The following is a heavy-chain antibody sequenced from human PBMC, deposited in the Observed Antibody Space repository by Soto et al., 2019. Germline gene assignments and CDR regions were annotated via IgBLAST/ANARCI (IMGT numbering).Heavy chain of an antibody. D-gene: IGHD1-7*01. CDR3: ARTPETRDWLDP. Sequence: QVQLQQSGPGLVRPPETLSLSCSVSGASVSSYYWSWVRQPPGKGLEWIGYIYYIGAYNYNPSLKSRVTISVDTSKNQFSLKLTSVTAADTAVYYCARTPETRDWLDPWGQGTLVTVSS. J-gene: IGHJ5*02. CDR1: GASVSSYY. V-gene: IGHV4-59*02. CDR2: IYYIGAY.